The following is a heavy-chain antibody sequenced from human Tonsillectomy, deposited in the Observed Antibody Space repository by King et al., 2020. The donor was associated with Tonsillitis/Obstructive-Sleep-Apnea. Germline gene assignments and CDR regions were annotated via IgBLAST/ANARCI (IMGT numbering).Heavy chain of an antibody. J-gene: IGHJ4*02. Sequence: VQLVESGGGVVQPERSLRLSCAASGFTFRTYGMHGVRQAPGKGREGVAVIWYDGSNRYYADSVKGRFTISRDNSKNTLYLQMNSLRAEDTAVYYCARSSKHVQVVVPTAIDYWGQGTLVTVSS. CDR1: GFTFRTYG. CDR3: ARSSKHVQVVVPTAIDY. CDR2: IWYDGSNR. D-gene: IGHD2-2*02. V-gene: IGHV3-33*01.